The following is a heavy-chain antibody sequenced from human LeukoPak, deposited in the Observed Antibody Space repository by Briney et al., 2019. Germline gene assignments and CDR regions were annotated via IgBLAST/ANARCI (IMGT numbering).Heavy chain of an antibody. Sequence: PSETLSLTCTVSDDSITMYYWTWIRQPPGKGLEWIGYVDHTGSTNYNPSLKSRVTISVDTSKNQFSLKLSSVTAADTAVYYCARARGYSYGTPYYFDYWGQGTLVTVSS. V-gene: IGHV4-59*01. D-gene: IGHD5-18*01. CDR3: ARARGYSYGTPYYFDY. CDR2: VDHTGST. CDR1: DDSITMYY. J-gene: IGHJ4*02.